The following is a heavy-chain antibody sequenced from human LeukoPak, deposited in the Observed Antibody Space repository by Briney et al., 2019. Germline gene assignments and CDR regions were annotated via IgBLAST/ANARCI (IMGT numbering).Heavy chain of an antibody. J-gene: IGHJ4*02. CDR1: GCTLTELS. Sequence: ASLKVSCKVSGCTLTELSMHWVRQAPGKGLGWMGGFDPEDGETIYAQKFQGRVTMTEDTSTDTAYMELSSLRSEDTAVYYCATARPRAFDYWGQGTLVTVSS. CDR2: FDPEDGET. V-gene: IGHV1-24*01. CDR3: ATARPRAFDY.